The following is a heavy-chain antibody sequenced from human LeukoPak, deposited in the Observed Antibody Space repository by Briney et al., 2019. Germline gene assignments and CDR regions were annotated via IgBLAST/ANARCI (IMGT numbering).Heavy chain of an antibody. CDR2: IYSGGST. D-gene: IGHD3-10*01. CDR3: ARIRSDGSGSYYLDY. Sequence: GGSLRLSCAASGFTVSSNYMSWVRQAPGKGLGWVSVIYSGGSTYYADSVKGRFTTSRDNSKNTLYLQMNSLRAEDTAVYYCARIRSDGSGSYYLDYWGQGTLVTVSS. J-gene: IGHJ4*02. V-gene: IGHV3-66*01. CDR1: GFTVSSNY.